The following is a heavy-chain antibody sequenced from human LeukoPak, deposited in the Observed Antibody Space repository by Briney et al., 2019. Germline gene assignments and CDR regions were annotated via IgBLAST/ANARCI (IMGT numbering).Heavy chain of an antibody. V-gene: IGHV4-34*01. D-gene: IGHD6-13*01. J-gene: IGHJ4*02. CDR2: INHSGST. Sequence: PSETLSLTCAVYGGPFSGYYWSWIRQPPEKGLEWIGEINHSGSTNYNPSLKSRVTISVDTSKNQFSLKLSSVTAADTAVYYCARSDIATAGAPFDYWGQGTPVTVSS. CDR1: GGPFSGYY. CDR3: ARSDIATAGAPFDY.